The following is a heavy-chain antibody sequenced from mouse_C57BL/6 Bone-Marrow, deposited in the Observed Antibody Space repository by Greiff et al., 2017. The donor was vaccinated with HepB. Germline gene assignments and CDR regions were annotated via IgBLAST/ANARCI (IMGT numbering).Heavy chain of an antibody. V-gene: IGHV5-4*01. CDR2: ISDGGSYT. CDR1: GFTFSSYA. Sequence: EVQLVESGGGLVKPGGSLKLSCAATGFTFSSYAMSWVRQTPEKRLEWVATISDGGSYTYYPDNVKGRFTISRDNAKNNLYLQMSHLKSEDTAMYYCARATMITTYDYWGQGTTLTVSS. D-gene: IGHD2-4*01. CDR3: ARATMITTYDY. J-gene: IGHJ2*01.